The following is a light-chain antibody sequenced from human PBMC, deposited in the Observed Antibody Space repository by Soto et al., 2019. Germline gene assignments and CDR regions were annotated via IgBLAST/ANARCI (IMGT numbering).Light chain of an antibody. V-gene: IGKV1-27*01. CDR1: QGISNF. J-gene: IGKJ3*01. CDR2: AAS. Sequence: DIQMTQSPTSLSASVGDRVTITCRASQGISNFVDWYQQKPGKAPKLLIYAASTLKSWVPSLFSGSGSGTDFTITINTLQSEGVATYSCENYSSVPVFGAGTKVEIK. CDR3: ENYSSVPV.